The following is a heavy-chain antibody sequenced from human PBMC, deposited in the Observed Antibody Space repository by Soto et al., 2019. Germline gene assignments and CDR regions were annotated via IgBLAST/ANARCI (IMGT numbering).Heavy chain of an antibody. Sequence: QVQLVASGGGVVQPGKSLRLSCVASGFTFSSYATHWVRQAPGKGLEWVAVVSYYGSNKNYGDSVKGRFTISRDISENTLYVQMNSLRPEDTAVYYCARVGGKDGSSWYGYFPNWAQGTLVTVSS. V-gene: IGHV3-30-3*01. CDR3: ARVGGKDGSSWYGYFPN. J-gene: IGHJ1*01. CDR1: GFTFSSYA. CDR2: VSYYGSNK. D-gene: IGHD6-13*01.